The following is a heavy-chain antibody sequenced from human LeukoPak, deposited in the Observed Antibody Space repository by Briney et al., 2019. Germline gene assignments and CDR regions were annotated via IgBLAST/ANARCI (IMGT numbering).Heavy chain of an antibody. CDR2: IYHSGST. D-gene: IGHD6-19*01. CDR3: ARAYSNAWYSYFHH. J-gene: IGHJ1*01. V-gene: IGHV4-38-2*01. CDR1: GYSISSRYY. Sequence: PSETLSLTCAVSGYSISSRYYWGWLRQPPGKGLEWIGNIYHSGSTYYNPSLKSRLTISLDTSKNQFSLNLSSVTAADTAVYYCARAYSNAWYSYFHHWGQGTLVTVSS.